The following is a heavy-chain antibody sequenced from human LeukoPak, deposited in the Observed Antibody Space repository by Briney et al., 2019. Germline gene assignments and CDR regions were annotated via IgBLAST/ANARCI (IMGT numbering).Heavy chain of an antibody. CDR2: IKQDGSEK. CDR1: GFIFSDYW. Sequence: GGSLRLSCAASGFIFSDYWLSWVRQAPGKGLEWVANIKQDGSEKNYVDSVKGRFTISRDNAKNSLYLQMNSLRAEDTAVYYCASGLELDYWGQGTLVTVSS. CDR3: ASGLELDY. V-gene: IGHV3-7*03. J-gene: IGHJ4*02.